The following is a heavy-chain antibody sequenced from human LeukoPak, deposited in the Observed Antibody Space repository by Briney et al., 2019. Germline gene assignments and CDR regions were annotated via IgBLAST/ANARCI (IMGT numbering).Heavy chain of an antibody. D-gene: IGHD3-16*02. V-gene: IGHV4-38-2*01. CDR3: ARLRITFGGVIAHGDY. Sequence: AETLSLTCAVSGYSISSGYYWGWIRQPPGKGLEWVGSIYHSGGTYYNPSLKSRVTLSVDTSKNQFSLKLSSVTAADTAVYYCARLRITFGGVIAHGDYWGQGTLVTVSS. J-gene: IGHJ4*02. CDR1: GYSISSGYY. CDR2: IYHSGGT.